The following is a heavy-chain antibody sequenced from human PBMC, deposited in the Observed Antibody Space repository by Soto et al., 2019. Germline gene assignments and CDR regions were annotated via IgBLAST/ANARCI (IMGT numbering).Heavy chain of an antibody. Sequence: PSETLSLTCTVSGGSISSYYWSWIRQPPGKGLEWIGYIYYSGSTNYNPSLKSRVTISVDTSKNQFSLKLSSVTAADTAVYYCARTTYYYYYGMDVWGQGTTVTVSS. V-gene: IGHV4-59*01. D-gene: IGHD1-26*01. CDR1: GGSISSYY. CDR2: IYYSGST. CDR3: ARTTYYYYYGMDV. J-gene: IGHJ6*02.